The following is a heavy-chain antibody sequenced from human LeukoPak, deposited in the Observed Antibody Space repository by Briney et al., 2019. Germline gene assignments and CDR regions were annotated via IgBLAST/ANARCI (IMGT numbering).Heavy chain of an antibody. D-gene: IGHD3-10*01. V-gene: IGHV4-4*02. CDR3: ARASYYYGSGSDFDY. CDR2: IYHSGST. J-gene: IGHJ4*02. Sequence: SETLSLTCAVSGGSISSSNWWSWVRQPPGKGLEWIEEIYHSGSTNYNPSLKSRVTISVDKSKNQFSLKLSTVTAADTAVYYCARASYYYGSGSDFDYWGQGTLVTVSS. CDR1: GGSISSSNW.